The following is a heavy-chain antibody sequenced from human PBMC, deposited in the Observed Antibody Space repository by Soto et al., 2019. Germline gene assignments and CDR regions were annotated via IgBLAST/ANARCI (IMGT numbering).Heavy chain of an antibody. D-gene: IGHD3-22*01. Sequence: ASVKVSCKASGYTFTSYGISWVRQAPGQGLEWMGWISAYNGNTNYAQKLQGRVTMTTDTSTSTAYMELRSLRSDDTAVYYCARDPLHAPPYSSRGAFDIWGQGTMVTVSS. CDR3: ARDPLHAPPYSSRGAFDI. V-gene: IGHV1-18*04. J-gene: IGHJ3*02. CDR2: ISAYNGNT. CDR1: GYTFTSYG.